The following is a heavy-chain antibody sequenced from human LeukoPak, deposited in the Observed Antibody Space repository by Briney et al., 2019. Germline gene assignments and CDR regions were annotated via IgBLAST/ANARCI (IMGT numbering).Heavy chain of an antibody. CDR3: ARDHGYSSSWYFDY. V-gene: IGHV4-34*01. CDR1: GGSFSGYY. J-gene: IGHJ4*02. CDR2: INHSGST. D-gene: IGHD6-13*01. Sequence: SETLSLTCAVYGGSFSGYYWSWIRQPPGKGLEWIGEINHSGSTNYNPSLKSRVTISVDTSKNQFSLKLSSVTAAGTAVYYCARDHGYSSSWYFDYWGQGTLVTVSS.